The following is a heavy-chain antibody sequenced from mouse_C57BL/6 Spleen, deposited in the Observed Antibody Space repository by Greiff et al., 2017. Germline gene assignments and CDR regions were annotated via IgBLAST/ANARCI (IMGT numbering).Heavy chain of an antibody. D-gene: IGHD2-2*01. CDR3: AGVTTYYYAMDY. CDR2: IWRGGST. CDR1: GFSLTSYG. Sequence: VKLMESGPGLVQPSQSLSITCTVSGFSLTSYGVHWVRQSPGKGLEWLGVIWRGGSTDYNAAFMSRLSITKDNSKSQVFFKMNSLQADDTAIYYCAGVTTYYYAMDYWGQGTSVTVSS. J-gene: IGHJ4*01. V-gene: IGHV2-5*01.